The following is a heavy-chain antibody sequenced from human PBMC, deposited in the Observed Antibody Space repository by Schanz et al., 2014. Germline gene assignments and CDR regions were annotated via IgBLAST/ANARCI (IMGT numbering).Heavy chain of an antibody. CDR2: ISGRGDST. J-gene: IGHJ3*01. V-gene: IGHV3-23*01. D-gene: IGHD5-12*01. CDR3: ARDGGRDGYNLAFDV. Sequence: EVQLLESGGCLVQPGGSLRLSCAASGFSFSTYAMNWVRQAPGKGLEWVSLISGRGDSTHYADSVKGRFTISRDNSRKTLSLQMNSLRAEDTAVYFCARDGGRDGYNLAFDVWGQGTLVTVSS. CDR1: GFSFSTYA.